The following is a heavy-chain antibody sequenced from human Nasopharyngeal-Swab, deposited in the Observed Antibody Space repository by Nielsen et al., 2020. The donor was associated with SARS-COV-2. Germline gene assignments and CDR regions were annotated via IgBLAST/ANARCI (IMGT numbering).Heavy chain of an antibody. CDR2: INHNERT. V-gene: IGHV4-34*01. D-gene: IGHD5-24*01. CDR1: GGSFNGFY. J-gene: IGHJ6*02. Sequence: SETLSLTCSVSGGSFNGFYWNWIRQAPGTGLEWIGEINHNERTNYNPSLKSRVTMSVDTSTNQVSLKLNSLTATDTAVYYCARAGRVGDAYTGLDVWGQGTTVTVSS. CDR3: ARAGRVGDAYTGLDV.